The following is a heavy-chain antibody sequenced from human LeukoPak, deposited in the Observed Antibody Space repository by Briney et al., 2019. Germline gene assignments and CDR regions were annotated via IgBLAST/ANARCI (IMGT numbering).Heavy chain of an antibody. CDR1: GGSISSGSCY. CDR2: IYTSGST. V-gene: IGHV4-61*02. CDR3: ARNVVVVAANWFDP. Sequence: SETLSLTCTVSGGSISSGSCYWSWIRQPAGTGLEWIGRIYTSGSTNYNPSLKSRVTISVDTSKNQFSLKLSSVTAADTAVYYCARNVVVVAANWFDPWGQGTLVTVSS. J-gene: IGHJ5*02. D-gene: IGHD2-15*01.